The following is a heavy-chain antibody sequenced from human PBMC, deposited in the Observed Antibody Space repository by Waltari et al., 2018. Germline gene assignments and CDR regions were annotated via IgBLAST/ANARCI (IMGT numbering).Heavy chain of an antibody. J-gene: IGHJ5*02. CDR1: GYSFTDNY. V-gene: IGHV1-2*02. Sequence: QVQLVQSGAEVKKPGASVKVSCKASGYSFTDNYIHWIRQAPGQGLERMGWINPNTGDTIYAQKFQGRVTMTRDTSISTAYMELSGLRSDDTAMFYCARVNNYYDSIGRDWFDPWGQGTLVTVSS. CDR3: ARVNNYYDSIGRDWFDP. CDR2: INPNTGDT. D-gene: IGHD3-22*01.